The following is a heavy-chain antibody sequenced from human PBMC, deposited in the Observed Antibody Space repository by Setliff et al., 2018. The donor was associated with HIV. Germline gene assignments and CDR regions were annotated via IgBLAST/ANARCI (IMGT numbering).Heavy chain of an antibody. CDR1: GGSISSSGYY. J-gene: IGHJ4*02. CDR2: IHYSGTT. CDR3: ARDRYAGEIDY. Sequence: PSETLSLTCSVSGGSISSSGYYWSWIRQHPGKGLEWLGYIHYSGTTYYSPSLESRLTISIDTSKNQFSLKLSSVTAADTAVYYCARDRYAGEIDYWGQGTLVTVSS. V-gene: IGHV4-31*03. D-gene: IGHD3-10*01.